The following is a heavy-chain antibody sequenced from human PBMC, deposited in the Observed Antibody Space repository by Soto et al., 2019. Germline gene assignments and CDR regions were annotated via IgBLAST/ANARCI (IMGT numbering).Heavy chain of an antibody. CDR1: GGTFKNSA. CDR2: IMPIFRRA. CDR3: ARAEVGSTTRIDY. Sequence: ASVKVSCKASGGTFKNSAISWVRQVPGQGLEWMGGIMPIFRRADYAQKFQGRVTITADRPTSTVYMELSSLGSEDTAIYYCARAEVGSTTRIDYWGQGTLVTVSS. D-gene: IGHD1-26*01. J-gene: IGHJ4*02. V-gene: IGHV1-69*06.